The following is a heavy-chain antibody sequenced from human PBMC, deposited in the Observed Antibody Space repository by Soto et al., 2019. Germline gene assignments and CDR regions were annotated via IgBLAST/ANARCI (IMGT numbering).Heavy chain of an antibody. J-gene: IGHJ6*02. V-gene: IGHV4-59*01. Sequence: SETLSLTCTVSGGSISSYYWSWIRQPPGKGLEWIGYIYYSGSTNYNPSLKSRVTISVDTSKNQFSLKLSSVTAADTAVYYCAKVLSGYYRDYYYGMDVWGQGTTVTVSS. CDR3: AKVLSGYYRDYYYGMDV. CDR2: IYYSGST. CDR1: GGSISSYY. D-gene: IGHD3-3*01.